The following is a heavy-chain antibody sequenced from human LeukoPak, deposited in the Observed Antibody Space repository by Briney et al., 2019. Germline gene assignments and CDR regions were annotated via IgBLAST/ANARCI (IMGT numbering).Heavy chain of an antibody. D-gene: IGHD2-2*01. CDR2: ISGSGGST. CDR1: GFTFSSYG. J-gene: IGHJ6*03. CDR3: AKAPYCSSTSCYDYYYMDV. Sequence: GGTLRLSCAASGFTFSSYGMSWVRQAPGKGLEWVSAISGSGGSTYYADSVKGRFTISRDNSKNTLYLQMNSLRAEDTAVYYCAKAPYCSSTSCYDYYYMDVWGKGTTATISS. V-gene: IGHV3-23*01.